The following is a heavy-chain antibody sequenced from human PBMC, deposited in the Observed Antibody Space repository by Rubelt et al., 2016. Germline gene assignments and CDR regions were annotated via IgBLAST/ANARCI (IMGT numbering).Heavy chain of an antibody. V-gene: IGHV4-39*07. Sequence: QLQLQESGPGLVKPSETLSLTCTVSGGSIRSSSYYWGWIRQAPGKGLEWIGEINHSGSTNYNPSLKSRVTISVDLSKNQFSRKLTSAAAADTAVYFCARSVRFLEKASDIWGRGTLVTVSS. J-gene: IGHJ3*02. CDR3: ARSVRFLEKASDI. CDR2: INHSGST. D-gene: IGHD3-3*01. CDR1: GGSIRSSSYY.